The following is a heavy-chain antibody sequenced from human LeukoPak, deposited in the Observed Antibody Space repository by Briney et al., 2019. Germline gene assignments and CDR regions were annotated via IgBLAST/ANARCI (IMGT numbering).Heavy chain of an antibody. CDR1: GFTVSSNY. Sequence: PGGSLRLSCAASGFTVSSNYMSWVHQAPGKGLEWVSVIYSGGSTYYADSVKGRFTIPRDNSKNTLYLQMNSLRAEDTAVYYCARAMYSSSRTFDYWGQGTLVTVSS. CDR3: ARAMYSSSRTFDY. J-gene: IGHJ4*02. V-gene: IGHV3-66*02. D-gene: IGHD6-13*01. CDR2: IYSGGST.